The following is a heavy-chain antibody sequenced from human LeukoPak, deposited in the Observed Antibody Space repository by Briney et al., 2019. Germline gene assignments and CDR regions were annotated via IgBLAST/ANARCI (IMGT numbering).Heavy chain of an antibody. D-gene: IGHD3-22*01. J-gene: IGHJ3*02. CDR1: GGSISSSSYY. CDR3: ARPNYYDSSGVEAFDI. CDR2: IYYSGST. V-gene: IGHV4-39*01. Sequence: PSETLSLTCTVSGGSISSSSYYWGWTRQPPGKGLGGIGSIYYSGSTYYSPPLKSRVTISVDTSKNQFSLKLSSVTAADTAVYYCARPNYYDSSGVEAFDIWGQGTMVTVSS.